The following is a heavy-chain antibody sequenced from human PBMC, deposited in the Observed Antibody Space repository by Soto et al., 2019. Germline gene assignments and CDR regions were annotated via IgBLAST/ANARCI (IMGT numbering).Heavy chain of an antibody. V-gene: IGHV4-31*03. D-gene: IGHD4-17*01. Sequence: SETQAVTCSVFGGSMIDYYWSRIRQQPGKRLKWSGYIYYRGSTYYNPSLKSRVTISVDTSKNQFSLKLSSVTAAVPAVYYCARDTVTKLALGYSGQGTLLTGSS. CDR1: GGSMIDYY. CDR3: ARDTVTKLALGY. J-gene: IGHJ4*02. CDR2: IYYRGST.